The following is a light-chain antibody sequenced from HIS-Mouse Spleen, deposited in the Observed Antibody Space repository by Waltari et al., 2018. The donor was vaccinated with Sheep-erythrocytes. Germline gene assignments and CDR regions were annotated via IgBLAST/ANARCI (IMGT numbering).Light chain of an antibody. V-gene: IGKV2-28*01. CDR2: LGS. CDR3: MQALQTPWT. Sequence: TQTPLSLLVTPGEAASVPCSSSQSLLHSNGYNYLDGYLQKPGQSQRLLIYLGSNRASGVPDRFSGSGSGTDFTLKISSVEAEDVGVYYCMQALQTPWTFGQGTKVEIK. CDR1: QSLLHSNGYNY. J-gene: IGKJ1*01.